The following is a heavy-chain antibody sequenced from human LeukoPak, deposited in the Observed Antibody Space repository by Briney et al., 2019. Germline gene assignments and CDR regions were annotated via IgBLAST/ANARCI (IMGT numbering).Heavy chain of an antibody. J-gene: IGHJ4*02. CDR3: ARVDPRTTVTFDY. V-gene: IGHV4-39*07. D-gene: IGHD4-17*01. CDR2: IYYSGST. CDR1: GGSISSSSYY. Sequence: PSETLSLTCTVSGGSISSSSYYWGWIRQPPGKGLEWIGSIYYSGSTNYNPSLKSRVTISVDTSKNQFSLKLSSVTAADTAVYYCARVDPRTTVTFDYWGQGTLVTVSS.